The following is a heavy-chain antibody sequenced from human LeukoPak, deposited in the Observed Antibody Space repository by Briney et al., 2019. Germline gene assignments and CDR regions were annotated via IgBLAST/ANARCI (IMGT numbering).Heavy chain of an antibody. D-gene: IGHD4-17*01. CDR1: GFTVSSNY. J-gene: IGHJ6*02. Sequence: GSLRLSCAASGFTVSSNYMSWVRQAPGKGLEWVSVIYSGGSTYYADSVKGRFTISRDNSKNTLYLQMNSLRAEDTAVYYCARDHTTSYYYGMDVWGQGTTVTVSS. V-gene: IGHV3-66*01. CDR3: ARDHTTSYYYGMDV. CDR2: IYSGGST.